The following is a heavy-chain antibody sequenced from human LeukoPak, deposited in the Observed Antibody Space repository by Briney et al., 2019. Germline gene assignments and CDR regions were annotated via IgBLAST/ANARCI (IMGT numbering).Heavy chain of an antibody. CDR3: ARDGVFHDSDGYDY. CDR2: IYYSGST. V-gene: IGHV4-39*02. D-gene: IGHD3-22*01. CDR1: GGSISSSSYY. Sequence: SETLSLTCTVSGGSISSSSYYWGWIRQPPGKGLEWIGSIYYSGSTYYNPSLKSRVTISVDTSKNQFSLKLSSVTAADTAVYYCARDGVFHDSDGYDYWGQGTLVTVSS. J-gene: IGHJ4*02.